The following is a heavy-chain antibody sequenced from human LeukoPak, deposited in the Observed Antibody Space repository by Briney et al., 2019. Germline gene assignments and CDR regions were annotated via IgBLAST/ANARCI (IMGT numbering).Heavy chain of an antibody. CDR1: GFTFSSYS. D-gene: IGHD1-26*01. Sequence: GGSLRLSCAASGFTFSSYSMNWVRQAPGKGLEWVSIIGGPGAPTFYADSVEGRFTISRDNSKNTVYLQMNSLRAEDSAVYFCAKGATRATRHFDLWGRGTLVTVSS. CDR2: IGGPGAPT. CDR3: AKGATRATRHFDL. V-gene: IGHV3-23*01. J-gene: IGHJ2*01.